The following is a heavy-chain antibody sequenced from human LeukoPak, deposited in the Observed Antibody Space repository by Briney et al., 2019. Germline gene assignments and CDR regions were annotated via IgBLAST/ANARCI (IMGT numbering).Heavy chain of an antibody. V-gene: IGHV5-51*01. CDR2: IYPGDSDI. CDR3: ARRGTGFGDT. CDR1: GYTFTNYW. D-gene: IGHD3-10*01. Sequence: RESLKISCKAFGYTFTNYWIGWVRQMPGKGLDWMGIIYPGDSDIRYSPSFQGQVTISADKSISTAYLQWNSLRASDTAMYYCARRGTGFGDTWGQGTLVTVSS. J-gene: IGHJ4*02.